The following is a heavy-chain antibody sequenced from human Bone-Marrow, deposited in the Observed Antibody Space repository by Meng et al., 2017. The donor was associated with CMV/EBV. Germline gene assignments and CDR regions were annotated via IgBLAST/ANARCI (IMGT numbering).Heavy chain of an antibody. V-gene: IGHV3-23*03. CDR1: GFTFSSYA. D-gene: IGHD4-11*01. Sequence: ETLSLTCAASGFTFSSYAMSWVRQAPGKGLEWVSVIYSGGSSTYYADSVKGRFTISRDNSKNTLYLQMNSLRAEDTALYYCAKDIGRATVTLHYYYYGMDVWGQGTTVTVSS. CDR2: IYSGGSST. J-gene: IGHJ6*02. CDR3: AKDIGRATVTLHYYYYGMDV.